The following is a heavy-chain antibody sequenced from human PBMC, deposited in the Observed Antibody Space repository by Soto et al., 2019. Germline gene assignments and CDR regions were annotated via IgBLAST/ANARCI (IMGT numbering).Heavy chain of an antibody. CDR1: GFTFSSYA. CDR3: ARASGTNYYYYGMDV. D-gene: IGHD3-10*01. CDR2: ISYDGSNK. Sequence: QVQLVESGGGVVQPGRSLRLSCAASGFTFSSYAMHWVRQAPGKGLEWVAVISYDGSNKYYADSVKGRFTISRDNSKNTLYLQMNRLRAEDTAVYYCARASGTNYYYYGMDVWGQGTTVTVSS. V-gene: IGHV3-30-3*01. J-gene: IGHJ6*02.